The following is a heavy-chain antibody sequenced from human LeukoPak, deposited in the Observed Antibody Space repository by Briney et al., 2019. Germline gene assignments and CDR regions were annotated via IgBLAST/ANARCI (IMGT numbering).Heavy chain of an antibody. V-gene: IGHV3-9*01. CDR2: ISWNSGSI. CDR3: AKDGDSGSYLRNNWFDP. J-gene: IGHJ5*02. Sequence: GGSLRLSCAASGFIFRSYEMNWVRQAPGKGLEWVSGISWNSGSIGYADSVKGRFTISRDNAKNSLYLQMNSLRAEDTALYYCAKDGDSGSYLRNNWFDPWGQGTLVTVSP. CDR1: GFIFRSYE. D-gene: IGHD1-26*01.